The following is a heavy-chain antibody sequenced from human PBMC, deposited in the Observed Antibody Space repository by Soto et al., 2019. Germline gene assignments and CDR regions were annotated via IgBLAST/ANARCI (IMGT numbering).Heavy chain of an antibody. Sequence: ARKPSNTTTAFTFTTTYFGFYLSTVGEAVGWIRQPPGKALEWLALIYWNDDKLYSPSLKTRLTVTNATSKKQVVLTMTNVGPGDKATYSCVHKLRHVDPTDFWGQGTMVTVSS. J-gene: IGHJ3*01. V-gene: IGHV2-5*01. CDR1: GFYLSTVGEA. D-gene: IGHD3-9*01. CDR3: VHKLRHVDPTDF. CDR2: IYWNDDK.